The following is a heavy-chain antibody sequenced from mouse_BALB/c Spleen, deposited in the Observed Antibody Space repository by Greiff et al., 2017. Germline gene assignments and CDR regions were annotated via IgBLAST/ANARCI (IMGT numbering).Heavy chain of an antibody. CDR2: ISYDGSN. D-gene: IGHD2-3*01. CDR1: GYSITSGYY. V-gene: IGHV3-6*02. CDR3: ARWLLRNFDY. J-gene: IGHJ2*01. Sequence: ESGPGLVKPSQSLSLTCSVTGYSITSGYYWNWIRQFPGNKLEWMGYISYDGSNNYNPSLKNRISITRDTSKNQFFLKLNSVTTEDTATYYCARWLLRNFDYWGQGTTLTVSS.